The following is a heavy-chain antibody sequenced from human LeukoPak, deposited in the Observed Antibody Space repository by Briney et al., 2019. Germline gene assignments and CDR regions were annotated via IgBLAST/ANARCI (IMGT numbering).Heavy chain of an antibody. CDR2: KSYDGSNN. CDR1: GFTFSSYG. V-gene: IGHV3-30*18. CDR3: AKLGYCSGGSCYSVHFDY. D-gene: IGHD2-15*01. Sequence: AGSLRLSCAASGFTFSSYGMHWVRQAPAKGLQWVAVKSYDGSNNYYADSVKGRFTISRDNSKNTLYLQMNSLRAEDTAVYYCAKLGYCSGGSCYSVHFDYWGQGTLVTVSS. J-gene: IGHJ4*02.